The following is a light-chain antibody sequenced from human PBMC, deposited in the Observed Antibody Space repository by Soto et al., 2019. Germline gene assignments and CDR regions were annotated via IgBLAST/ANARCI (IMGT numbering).Light chain of an antibody. CDR3: QQYNSHWT. J-gene: IGKJ1*01. CDR1: QSISSW. Sequence: DIQMTQSPATLAASLGDRVTITCRASQSISSWLAWYQQKPGKAPKLLIYDASSLESGVPSRLSGSGSGTEFTLTISSLQPDDFATYYCQQYNSHWTFGQGTKVDIK. CDR2: DAS. V-gene: IGKV1-5*01.